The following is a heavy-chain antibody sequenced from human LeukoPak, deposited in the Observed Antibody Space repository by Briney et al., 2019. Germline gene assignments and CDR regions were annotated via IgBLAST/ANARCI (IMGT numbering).Heavy chain of an antibody. CDR2: ITTGDGNT. D-gene: IGHD7-27*01. CDR1: GFTFSSYT. Sequence: TGGSLRLSCAASGFTFSSYTMTWVRQAPGKGLKWVSTITTGDGNTYYADSVKGRFTVSRDDSKNTLYLQMNSLRAEDTAVYYCAKEGGLWVSAHWGDSWGRGTLVTVSS. CDR3: AKEGGLWVSAHWGDS. J-gene: IGHJ4*02. V-gene: IGHV3-23*01.